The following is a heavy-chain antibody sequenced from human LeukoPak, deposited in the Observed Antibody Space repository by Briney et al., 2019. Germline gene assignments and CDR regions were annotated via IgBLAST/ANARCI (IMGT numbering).Heavy chain of an antibody. Sequence: GGSLRLSCAASGFTFSSYAMHWVRQAPGKGLEWVAVISYDGSNKYYADSVKGRFTISRDNSKNTLYLQVNSLRAEDTAVYYCARGESSGWFVYWGQGTLVTVSS. J-gene: IGHJ4*02. CDR2: ISYDGSNK. V-gene: IGHV3-30*04. CDR1: GFTFSSYA. CDR3: ARGESSGWFVY. D-gene: IGHD6-19*01.